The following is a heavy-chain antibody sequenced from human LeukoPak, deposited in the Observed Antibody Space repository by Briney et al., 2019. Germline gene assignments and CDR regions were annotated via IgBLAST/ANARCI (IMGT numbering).Heavy chain of an antibody. CDR1: GGSFSGYY. V-gene: IGHV4-34*01. CDR2: INHSGST. J-gene: IGHJ6*02. CDR3: ARGKAAGSPEYYYYGMDV. Sequence: SETLSLTCAVYGGSFSGYYWSWIRQPPGKGLEWIGEINHSGSTNYNPSLKSRVTISVDTSKNQFSLKLSSVTAADTAVYYCARGKAAGSPEYYYYGMDVWGQGTTVTVSS. D-gene: IGHD6-13*01.